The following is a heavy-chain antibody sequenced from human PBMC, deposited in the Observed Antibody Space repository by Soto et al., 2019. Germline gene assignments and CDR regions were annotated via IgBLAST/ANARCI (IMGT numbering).Heavy chain of an antibody. Sequence: QEQLVESGGGVVQPGGSLRLSCAASGFTFSSYAMHWVRQAPGKGLEWVAVIWYDGNNKYYADSVKGRFTISRDNSKNTLYLQMNSLRAEDTAVFYCARPMCPYSDGYYFGNVFDIWGQGTIVTVSS. D-gene: IGHD5-18*01. V-gene: IGHV3-33*01. CDR1: GFTFSSYA. CDR3: ARPMCPYSDGYYFGNVFDI. J-gene: IGHJ3*02. CDR2: IWYDGNNK.